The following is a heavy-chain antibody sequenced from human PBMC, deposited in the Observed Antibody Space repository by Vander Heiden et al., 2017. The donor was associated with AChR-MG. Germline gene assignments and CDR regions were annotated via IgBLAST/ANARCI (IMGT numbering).Heavy chain of an antibody. J-gene: IGHJ3*02. CDR1: GFPFSSYA. CDR3: AKDDIVVVAATPGDAFDI. D-gene: IGHD2-15*01. Sequence: EVQLLESGGGLVQPGGSLRLSCAASGFPFSSYALSWVRQAPGKGLEWVSAISGSGGSTYYADSVKGLVTISRDNSKNTLYLQMNSLRAEETAVYYCAKDDIVVVAATPGDAFDIWGHVTMVNVSS. V-gene: IGHV3-23*01. CDR2: ISGSGGST.